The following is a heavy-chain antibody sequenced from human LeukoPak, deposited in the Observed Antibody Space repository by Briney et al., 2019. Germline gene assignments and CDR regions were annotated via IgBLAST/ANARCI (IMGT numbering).Heavy chain of an antibody. D-gene: IGHD3-10*01. J-gene: IGHJ4*02. CDR2: IYPGDSDT. Sequence: GESLKISCKGSGYSFTSHWIGWVRQMPGKGLEWVGIIYPGDSDTRYSPSFQGQVTISADKSINTAYLQWTSLKASDTAMYYCARTSYYGSGSFDYWGQGTLVTVSS. CDR3: ARTSYYGSGSFDY. CDR1: GYSFTSHW. V-gene: IGHV5-51*01.